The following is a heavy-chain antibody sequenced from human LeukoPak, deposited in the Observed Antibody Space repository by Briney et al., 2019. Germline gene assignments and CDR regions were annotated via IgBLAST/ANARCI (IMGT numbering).Heavy chain of an antibody. CDR3: ARGPFVVISY. Sequence: GGSLRLSCPASGFTFSNYWMTWVRQAPGKGLEWVANINQDGSEKYYVDSVKGRFTISRDNAKNSLYLQMNSLRAEDTAVYYCARGPFVVISYWGQGTLVTVSS. J-gene: IGHJ4*02. D-gene: IGHD3-22*01. V-gene: IGHV3-7*01. CDR2: INQDGSEK. CDR1: GFTFSNYW.